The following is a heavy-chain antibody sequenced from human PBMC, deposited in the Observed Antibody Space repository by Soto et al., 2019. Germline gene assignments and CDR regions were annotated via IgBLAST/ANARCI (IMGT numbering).Heavy chain of an antibody. CDR3: ARDQGGEFLKGSGMDV. D-gene: IGHD3-10*01. Sequence: QVQLRESGPGLVKPSETLSLTCTVSGDSISRYYWSWIRLSPGKGLEWIGYIYYIGETNYNPSVKSRVTISVDRTKNQFSLKLRSATAAYTAVYYCARDQGGEFLKGSGMDVWGQGTTVTVSS. CDR1: GDSISRYY. J-gene: IGHJ6*02. CDR2: IYYIGET. V-gene: IGHV4-59*01.